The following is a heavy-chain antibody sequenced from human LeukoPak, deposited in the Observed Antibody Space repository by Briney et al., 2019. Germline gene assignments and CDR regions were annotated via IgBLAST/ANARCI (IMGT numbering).Heavy chain of an antibody. CDR2: IYYSGTT. Sequence: SETLSPTCTVSGGSISSYYWSWIRQPPGKGLEWIGYIYYSGTTNYNPSLKRRVTISVDTSKNQFSLKLSSVTTADTAVYYCARGFTLFDPWGQGTLVTVSS. CDR1: GGSISSYY. J-gene: IGHJ5*02. CDR3: ARGFTLFDP. V-gene: IGHV4-59*01. D-gene: IGHD2/OR15-2a*01.